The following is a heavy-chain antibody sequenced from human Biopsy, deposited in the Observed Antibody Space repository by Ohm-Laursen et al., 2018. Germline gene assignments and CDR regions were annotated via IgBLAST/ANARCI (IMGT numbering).Heavy chain of an antibody. CDR2: IYYSGNT. CDR3: ARVRVWADSEGAFDP. V-gene: IGHV4-59*01. Sequence: SQTLSLTCIVSGASINNFYWSWIRQPPGKGLEWIGIIYYSGNTKYNPSLKSRVTISVDTFRNQFSLKLSSVTAADTAVYYCARVRVWADSEGAFDPWGQGTMVTVSS. J-gene: IGHJ3*01. CDR1: GASINNFY. D-gene: IGHD1-26*01.